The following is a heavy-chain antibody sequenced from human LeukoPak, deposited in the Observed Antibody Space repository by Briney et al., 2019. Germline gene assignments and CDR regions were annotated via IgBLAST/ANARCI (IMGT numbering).Heavy chain of an antibody. CDR1: GGSFSGYY. D-gene: IGHD3-22*01. CDR2: INHSGST. Sequence: SETLSLTCAVYGGSFSGYYWSWIRQPPGKGLEWIGEINHSGSTNYNPSLKSRVTISVDTSKNQFSLKLSSVTAADTAVYYCARDGHPYYYDSSGYYGVPDAFDIWGQGTVVTVSS. CDR3: ARDGHPYYYDSSGYYGVPDAFDI. V-gene: IGHV4-34*01. J-gene: IGHJ3*02.